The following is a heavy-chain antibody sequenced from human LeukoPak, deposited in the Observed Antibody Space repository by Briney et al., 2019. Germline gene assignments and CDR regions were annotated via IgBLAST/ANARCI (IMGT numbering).Heavy chain of an antibody. CDR2: INAGNGNT. V-gene: IGHV1-3*01. CDR1: GYTLTTYA. D-gene: IGHD6-13*01. Sequence: ASVEVSCKASGYTLTTYAMHWVRQAPGQRLEWMGWINAGNGNTKYSQKFQARVTITRDTSASTAYMELSSLRSEDTAVYYCARDPIGSRWPYYFDYWGQGTLVTVSS. CDR3: ARDPIGSRWPYYFDY. J-gene: IGHJ4*02.